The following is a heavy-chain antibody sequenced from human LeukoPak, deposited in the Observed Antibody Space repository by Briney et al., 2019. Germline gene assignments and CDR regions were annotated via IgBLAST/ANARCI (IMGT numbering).Heavy chain of an antibody. Sequence: GGSLRLSCAASGFTFSSYAMSWVRQAPGKGLEWVSAISGSGTYYTDSVKGRFTISRDNSKNTLYLQMNSLRAEDTAVYYCAARFLEWLSNYWGQGTLVTVSS. CDR1: GFTFSSYA. CDR3: AARFLEWLSNY. J-gene: IGHJ4*02. D-gene: IGHD3-3*01. V-gene: IGHV3-23*01. CDR2: ISGSGT.